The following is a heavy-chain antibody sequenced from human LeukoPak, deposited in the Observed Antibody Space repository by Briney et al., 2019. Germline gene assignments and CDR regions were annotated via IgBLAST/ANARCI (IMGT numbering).Heavy chain of an antibody. CDR1: GYTFTGYY. CDR3: ARDSSGYS. D-gene: IGHD3-22*01. V-gene: IGHV1-2*02. Sequence: ASVKVSCKASGYTFTGYYIHWVRQAPGQGLEWMGWINPNSGGTNSAQQFQVRVTLTRDTSISTAYMELTSLRSDDTAVYYCARDSSGYSWGQGTLVTVSS. J-gene: IGHJ5*02. CDR2: INPNSGGT.